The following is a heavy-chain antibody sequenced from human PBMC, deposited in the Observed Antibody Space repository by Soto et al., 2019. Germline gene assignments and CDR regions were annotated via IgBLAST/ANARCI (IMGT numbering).Heavy chain of an antibody. J-gene: IGHJ4*02. CDR1: GFTFTSYW. CDR3: SRAFCSGGSCYYYFDY. D-gene: IGHD2-15*01. Sequence: GGSLRLSCAASGFTFTSYWMHWVRQAPGKGLVWVSRSNSDGSSTSYADSVKGRFTISRDNAKNTLYLQMNSLRAEDTAVYYCSRAFCSGGSCYYYFDYWGQGTLVTSPQ. V-gene: IGHV3-74*01. CDR2: SNSDGSST.